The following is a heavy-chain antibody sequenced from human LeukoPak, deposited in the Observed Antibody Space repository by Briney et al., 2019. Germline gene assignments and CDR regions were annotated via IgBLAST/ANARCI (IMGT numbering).Heavy chain of an antibody. CDR3: ARGHWNDVLLWDY. CDR2: IYHSGST. D-gene: IGHD1-1*01. J-gene: IGHJ4*02. Sequence: PTETLSLTCAVSGGSISSGGYSWSWIRQPPGKGLEWIGYIYHSGSTYYNPSLKSRVTISVDRSKNQFSLKLSSVTAADTAVYYCARGHWNDVLLWDYWGQGTLVTVSS. V-gene: IGHV4-30-2*01. CDR1: GGSISSGGYS.